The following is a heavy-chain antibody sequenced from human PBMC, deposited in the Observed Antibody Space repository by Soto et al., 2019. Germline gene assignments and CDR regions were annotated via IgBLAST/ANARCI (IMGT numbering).Heavy chain of an antibody. J-gene: IGHJ4*02. CDR3: ARVLTQTGTDF. V-gene: IGHV3-23*01. Sequence: SGGSLRLSCAAPRFTFNRNVMRWVRQAPGKGLEWVSIIGSAGGNTYYADSVKGRSSISRDNSKNTLYLQMSSLRAEDTAVYYCARVLTQTGTDFWGQASLVTLS. CDR1: RFTFNRNV. D-gene: IGHD3-9*01. CDR2: IGSAGGNT.